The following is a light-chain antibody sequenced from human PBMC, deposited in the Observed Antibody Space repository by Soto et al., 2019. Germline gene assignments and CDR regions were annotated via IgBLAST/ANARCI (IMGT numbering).Light chain of an antibody. CDR1: NNDVGGFNL. J-gene: IGLJ3*02. Sequence: QSALTQPASVSGSPVQSITIPCTGTNNDVGGFNLVSWYQQHPVKAPKLIVFGVTERPSGVSNRFSGSKSGNTASLTISGLQAEDEGDYYCCSYAGSGNYWIFGGGTKVTVL. V-gene: IGLV2-23*02. CDR3: CSYAGSGNYWI. CDR2: GVT.